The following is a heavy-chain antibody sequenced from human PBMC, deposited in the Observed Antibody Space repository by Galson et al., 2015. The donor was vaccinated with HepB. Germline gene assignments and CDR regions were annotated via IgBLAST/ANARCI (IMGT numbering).Heavy chain of an antibody. D-gene: IGHD3-16*01. CDR2: INPSDRST. J-gene: IGHJ4*02. CDR1: GYTFTSHF. V-gene: IGHV1-46*04. Sequence: SVKVSCRASGYTFTSHFMHWVRQAPGQGPEWMAIINPSDRSTTYTQKLQGRLTVTTDTSTSTVYMELSSLRFEDMAVYYCARERRVLWGTQVFDSWGQGTLVTVSS. CDR3: ARERRVLWGTQVFDS.